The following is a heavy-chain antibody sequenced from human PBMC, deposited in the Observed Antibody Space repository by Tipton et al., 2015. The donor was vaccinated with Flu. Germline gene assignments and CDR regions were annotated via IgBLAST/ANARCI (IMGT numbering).Heavy chain of an antibody. CDR1: GDSIGSDYY. J-gene: IGHJ4*02. CDR2: IFYTGTT. Sequence: TLSLTCSVSGDSIGSDYYWGWIRQPPGKGLEWIGYIFYTGTTYYNPSLKSRVTISLDTSKNQFSLKLTSVTAADTAVYYCARAVFKIGPDYWGQGALVTVSS. CDR3: ARAVFKIGPDY. D-gene: IGHD1-14*01. V-gene: IGHV4-61*01.